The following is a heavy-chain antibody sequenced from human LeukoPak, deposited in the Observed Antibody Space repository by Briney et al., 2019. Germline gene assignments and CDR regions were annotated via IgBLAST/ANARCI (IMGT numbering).Heavy chain of an antibody. V-gene: IGHV4-59*01. CDR1: GGSISSYY. Sequence: SETLSLTCTVSGGSISSYYWSWIRQPPGKGLEWIGYIYYSGSTNYNPSLKSRVTISVDTSKNQFSLKLSSVTAADTAVYYCARDLMKVRGTLSSHYYYYMDVWGKGTTVTVSS. D-gene: IGHD2/OR15-2a*01. CDR3: ARDLMKVRGTLSSHYYYYMDV. J-gene: IGHJ6*03. CDR2: IYYSGST.